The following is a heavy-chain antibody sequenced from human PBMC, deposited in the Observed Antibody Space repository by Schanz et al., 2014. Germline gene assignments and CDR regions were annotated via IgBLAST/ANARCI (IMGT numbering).Heavy chain of an antibody. CDR2: ISDRGDGT. Sequence: VKLVESGGCVVQPGRSLRLSCEASGFTFSNYGMHWVRQAPGKGLEWVSGISDRGDGTNYGDSVRGRFTISRDNSRNTVYLQMNNVGVDDTATYYCVKTDAGWRFDYWGQGTLVIVSS. CDR3: VKTDAGWRFDY. CDR1: GFTFSNYG. D-gene: IGHD6-19*01. J-gene: IGHJ4*02. V-gene: IGHV3-23*04.